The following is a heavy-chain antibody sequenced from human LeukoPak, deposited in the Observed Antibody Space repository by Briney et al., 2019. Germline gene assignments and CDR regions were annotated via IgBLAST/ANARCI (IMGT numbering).Heavy chain of an antibody. CDR3: AKRYGSGSSLTNWFDP. J-gene: IGHJ5*02. V-gene: IGHV3-30*02. CDR2: IRYDGSNK. CDR1: GFTFCSYG. D-gene: IGHD3-10*01. Sequence: PGGSLRLSCAASGFTFCSYGMHWVRQAPGKGLEWVAFIRYDGSNKYYADSVKGRFTISRDNSKNTLYLQMNSLRAEDTAVYYCAKRYGSGSSLTNWFDPWGQGTLVTVSS.